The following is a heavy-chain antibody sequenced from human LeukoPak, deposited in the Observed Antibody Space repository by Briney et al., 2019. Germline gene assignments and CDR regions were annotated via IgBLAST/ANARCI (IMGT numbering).Heavy chain of an antibody. CDR2: ISWNSGSI. D-gene: IGHD6-19*01. J-gene: IGHJ5*02. CDR1: GFTFDDYA. CDR3: AKDNSSGWDLDWFDP. V-gene: IGHV3-9*01. Sequence: GRSLRLSCAASGFTFDDYAMHWVWQAPGTGLEWVSGISWNSGSIGYADSVKGRFTISRDNAKNSLYLQMNSLRAEDTALYYCAKDNSSGWDLDWFDPWGQGTLVTVSS.